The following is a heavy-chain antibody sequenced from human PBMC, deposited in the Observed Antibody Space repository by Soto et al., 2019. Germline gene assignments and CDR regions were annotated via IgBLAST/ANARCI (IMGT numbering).Heavy chain of an antibody. CDR2: ISSNSAYI. J-gene: IGHJ5*02. D-gene: IGHD6-13*01. CDR3: TRDASRDSSARGWFDP. Sequence: GGSLRLSCAASGFTVSSNYMSWVRQAPGKGLEWVSAISSNSAYIYYTDALRGRFTISRDNAKNSLHLQMNSLRAEDTAVYYCTRDASRDSSARGWFDPWGPGTLVTVSS. V-gene: IGHV3-21*01. CDR1: GFTVSSNY.